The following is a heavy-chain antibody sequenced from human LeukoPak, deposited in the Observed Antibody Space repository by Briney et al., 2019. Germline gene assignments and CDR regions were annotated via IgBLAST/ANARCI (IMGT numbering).Heavy chain of an antibody. Sequence: PSETLSLTCAVYGGSFSGYYWSWIRQPPGKGLEWIGSIYHSGSTYYNPSLKSRVTISVDTSKNQFSLKLSSVTAADTAVYYCARALVTMIVDYWGQGTLVTVSS. CDR2: IYHSGST. V-gene: IGHV4-34*01. D-gene: IGHD3-22*01. CDR1: GGSFSGYY. J-gene: IGHJ4*02. CDR3: ARALVTMIVDY.